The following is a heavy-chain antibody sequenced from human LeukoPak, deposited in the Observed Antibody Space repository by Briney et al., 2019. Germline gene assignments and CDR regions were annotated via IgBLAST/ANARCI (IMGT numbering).Heavy chain of an antibody. CDR1: GFTFSSYA. CDR3: AKAAAIVYLYYYYYMDV. CDR2: ISGSGGST. D-gene: IGHD5/OR15-5a*01. Sequence: GGSLRLSCAASGFTFSSYAMSWVRQAPGKGLEWVSAISGSGGSTYYADSVKGRFTISRDNSKNTLYLQMNSLRAEDTAVYYCAKAAAIVYLYYYYYMDVWGKGTTVTISS. J-gene: IGHJ6*03. V-gene: IGHV3-23*01.